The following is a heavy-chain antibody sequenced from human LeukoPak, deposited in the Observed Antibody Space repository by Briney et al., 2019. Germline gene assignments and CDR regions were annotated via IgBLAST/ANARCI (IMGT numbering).Heavy chain of an antibody. CDR3: ARDSNEVVVVAATTYYYYGMDV. D-gene: IGHD2-15*01. J-gene: IGHJ6*02. CDR2: ISYDGSNK. V-gene: IGHV3-30-3*01. Sequence: GRSLRLSCAASGFTFSSYAMHWVRQAPGKGLEWVAVISYDGSNKYYADSVKGRFTISRDNSKNTLYLQMTSLRAEDTAVYYCARDSNEVVVVAATTYYYYGMDVWGQGTTVTVSS. CDR1: GFTFSSYA.